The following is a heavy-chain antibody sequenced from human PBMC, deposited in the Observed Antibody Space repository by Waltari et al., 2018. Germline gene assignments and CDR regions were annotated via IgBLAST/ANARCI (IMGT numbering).Heavy chain of an antibody. CDR3: VRHRTTYPLEIDY. D-gene: IGHD2-2*01. CDR2: VDPSDSFR. CDR1: GYSFTSHW. J-gene: IGHJ4*02. V-gene: IGHV5-10-1*01. Sequence: EVQLVQSGAEVKKPEESLRIPCEGSGYSFTSHWISWVRQMPGKGLEGVGRVDPSDSFRNYGPAFEGHVTISVDQSLRTAYLQWDSLKASDTAIYYCVRHRTTYPLEIDYWGQGTLVTVSS.